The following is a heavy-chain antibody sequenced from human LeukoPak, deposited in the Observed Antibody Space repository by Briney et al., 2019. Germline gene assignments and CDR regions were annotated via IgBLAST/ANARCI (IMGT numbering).Heavy chain of an antibody. Sequence: SETLSLTCAVYGGSFSGYYWSWIRQPPGKGLEWIGEINHSGSTSYNPSLKSRVTISVDTSKNQFSLKLSSVTAAETAVYYCAREGRYRYGYNEYHSYMDIWGKGTTVTVSS. V-gene: IGHV4-34*01. J-gene: IGHJ6*03. CDR2: INHSGST. D-gene: IGHD5-24*01. CDR3: AREGRYRYGYNEYHSYMDI. CDR1: GGSFSGYY.